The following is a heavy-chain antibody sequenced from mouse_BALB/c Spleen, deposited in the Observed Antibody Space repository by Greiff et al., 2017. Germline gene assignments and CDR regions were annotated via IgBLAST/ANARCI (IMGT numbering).Heavy chain of an antibody. J-gene: IGHJ4*01. CDR1: GFTFSSYG. CDR2: INSNGGST. CDR3: AREGITTGAMDY. D-gene: IGHD1-1*01. Sequence: EVKLVESGGGLVQPGGSLKLSCAASGFTFSSYGMSWVRQTPDKRLELVATINSNGGSTYYPDSVKGRFTISRDNAKNTLYLQMSSLKSEDTAMYYCAREGITTGAMDYWGQGTSVTVSS. V-gene: IGHV5-6-3*01.